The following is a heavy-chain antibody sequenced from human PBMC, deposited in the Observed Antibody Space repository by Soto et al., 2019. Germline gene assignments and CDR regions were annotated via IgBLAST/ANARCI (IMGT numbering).Heavy chain of an antibody. CDR1: DFSFRNYG. CDR2: ISYDGRNK. J-gene: IGHJ6*02. CDR3: AKDWRWEQQIYGMNV. V-gene: IGHV3-30*18. D-gene: IGHD1-26*01. Sequence: PGGSLRLSCVASDFSFRNYGMHWVRQAPGKGLEWVADISYDGRNKYYAESVKGRFTISRDNSKNTLYLQMNSLRTEDTAVYYCAKDWRWEQQIYGMNVWGQGTTVTAP.